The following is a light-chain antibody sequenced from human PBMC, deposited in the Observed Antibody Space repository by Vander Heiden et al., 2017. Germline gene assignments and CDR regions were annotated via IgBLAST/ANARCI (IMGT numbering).Light chain of an antibody. CDR1: SGHSSYA. CDR3: QNGGTGNHWV. CDR2: LNSDGSQ. V-gene: IGLV4-69*01. J-gene: IGLJ3*02. Sequence: QRSRTRSHAGPAGLGGSFRRTCTLSSGHSSYAIAWHQQQPEKGPRYLMKLNSDGSQSKGDGIPDRFSGSSSGAAPYLAISRLQSEAEADDYRQNGGTGNHWVFGGGTKLTVL.